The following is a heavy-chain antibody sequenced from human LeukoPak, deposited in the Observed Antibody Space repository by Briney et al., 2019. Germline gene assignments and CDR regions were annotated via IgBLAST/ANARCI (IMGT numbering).Heavy chain of an antibody. V-gene: IGHV1-2*02. CDR1: GYTFTGYY. D-gene: IGHD3-16*01. Sequence: ASVNVSCKGSGYTFTGYYMHWVRQAPGQGLEWMAWINPNSGPTNYAQKFQGRVTVTRDTSISTAYMELSSLESDDTAVYYCARDLMTTPTWDFDYWGQGTLVSVSS. J-gene: IGHJ4*02. CDR2: INPNSGPT. CDR3: ARDLMTTPTWDFDY.